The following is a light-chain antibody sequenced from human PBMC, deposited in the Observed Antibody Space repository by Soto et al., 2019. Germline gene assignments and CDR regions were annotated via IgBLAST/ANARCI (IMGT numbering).Light chain of an antibody. CDR1: SSDVGRYNY. CDR3: SSYTGTNTVV. V-gene: IGLV2-14*01. CDR2: EVT. J-gene: IGLJ2*01. Sequence: QSVLTQPASVSGSPGQSITISCTGTSSDVGRYNYVSWYQQHPGKAPKLMIYEVTNRPSGVSNRFSASKSGSTASLTISGLQAEDEADYYCSSYTGTNTVVFGGGTKLTVL.